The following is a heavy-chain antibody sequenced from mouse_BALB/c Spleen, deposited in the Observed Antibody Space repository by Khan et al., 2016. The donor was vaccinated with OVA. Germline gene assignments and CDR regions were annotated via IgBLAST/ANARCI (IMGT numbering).Heavy chain of an antibody. V-gene: IGHV5-17*02. J-gene: IGHJ1*01. CDR1: GFTFSNFG. D-gene: IGHD2-4*01. CDR3: ARARGADEYDTYWYFDV. CDR2: ISSGTSPI. Sequence: EVELVESGGGLVQPGGSRKLSCAASGFTFSNFGMHWVRLAPEKGLEWVAYISSGTSPIYYADTVQGRFTISRANPKNTLLLQMTSLRSEDTAMYDCARARGADEYDTYWYFDVWGAGTTVTVSS.